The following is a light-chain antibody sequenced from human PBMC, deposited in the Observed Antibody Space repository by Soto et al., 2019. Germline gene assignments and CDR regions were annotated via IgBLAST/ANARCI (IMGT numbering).Light chain of an antibody. Sequence: DIQMTQSPSTLCGSVGDRVTITCRASQTISSWLAWYQQKPGKAPNLLIFDASTLESGVPSRFSGSGSGTTFTLTISSLQSDDFATYYCLQYETFSGTFGPGTKVDIK. CDR3: LQYETFSGT. J-gene: IGKJ1*01. CDR1: QTISSW. CDR2: DAS. V-gene: IGKV1-5*01.